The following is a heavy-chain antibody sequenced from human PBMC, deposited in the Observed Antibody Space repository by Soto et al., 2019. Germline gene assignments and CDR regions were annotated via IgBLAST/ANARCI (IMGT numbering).Heavy chain of an antibody. J-gene: IGHJ4*02. CDR1: GYTFTSYS. CDR2: ISAYNGHT. CDR3: ARDSPPVDY. Sequence: ASVKVSCKASGYTFTSYSMHWVRQAPGQGLEWMGWISAYNGHTKYAQMLQGRVTMTTDTSTSTAYMELRSLRSDDTAVYYCARDSPPVDYWGQGTLVTVSS. V-gene: IGHV1-18*01.